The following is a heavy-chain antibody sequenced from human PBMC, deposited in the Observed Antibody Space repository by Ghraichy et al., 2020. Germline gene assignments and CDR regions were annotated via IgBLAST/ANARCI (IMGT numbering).Heavy chain of an antibody. V-gene: IGHV4-34*01. Sequence: SETLSLTCAVYGGSFSGYYWSWIRQPPGKGLEWIGEINHSGSTNYNPSLKSRVTISVDTSKNQFSLKLSSVTAADTAVYYCARGRRLGTKAPVDYWGQGTLVTVSS. D-gene: IGHD7-27*01. CDR3: ARGRRLGTKAPVDY. J-gene: IGHJ4*02. CDR2: INHSGST. CDR1: GGSFSGYY.